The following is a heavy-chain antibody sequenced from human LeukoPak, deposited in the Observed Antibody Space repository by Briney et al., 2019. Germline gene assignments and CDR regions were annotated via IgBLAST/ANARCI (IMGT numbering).Heavy chain of an antibody. J-gene: IGHJ4*02. Sequence: SETLSLTCTVSGGSINSYYWNWIRQPAGKGLEWIGHIQTSGSTKYNPSLKSRVTMSIDTSKNQYSLNLYSVTAADTAVYYCATNYTAVSAFDSWGQGTLVTVSS. CDR1: GGSINSYY. CDR3: ATNYTAVSAFDS. V-gene: IGHV4-4*07. CDR2: IQTSGST. D-gene: IGHD6-19*01.